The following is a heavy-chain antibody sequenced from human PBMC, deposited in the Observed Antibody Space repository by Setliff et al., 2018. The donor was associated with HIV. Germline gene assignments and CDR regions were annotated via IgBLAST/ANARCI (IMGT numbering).Heavy chain of an antibody. CDR1: GDSITRGSYY. Sequence: SETLSLTCTVSGDSITRGSYYWSWIRQPAGKGLEWIGHIYTSGKTHYSPSLKSRITISADTSKNQLSLNLSSVTAADTAVYYCARAAYSGTYLWEPATDLWGRGTRGTVSS. D-gene: IGHD1-26*01. J-gene: IGHJ2*01. CDR3: ARAAYSGTYLWEPATDL. V-gene: IGHV4-61*09. CDR2: IYTSGKT.